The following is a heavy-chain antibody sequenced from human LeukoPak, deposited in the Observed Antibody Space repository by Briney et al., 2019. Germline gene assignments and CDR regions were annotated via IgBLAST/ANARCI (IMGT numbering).Heavy chain of an antibody. V-gene: IGHV1-69*16. D-gene: IGHD1-26*01. Sequence: ASVKVSCKASGGTFSAYSLNWVRQAPGQGLEYVGGIIPMLTTPNNAQRANNAQKFQGRVTMTRDMSTSTVYMELSSLRSEDTAVYYCAREQRRIILWELLKTGGFDYWGQGTLVTVSS. CDR3: AREQRRIILWELLKTGGFDY. CDR1: GGTFSAYS. J-gene: IGHJ4*02. CDR2: IIPMLTTPNNAQRA.